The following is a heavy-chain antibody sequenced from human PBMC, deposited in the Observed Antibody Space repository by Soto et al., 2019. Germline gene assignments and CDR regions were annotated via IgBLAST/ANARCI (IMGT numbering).Heavy chain of an antibody. CDR2: IKQDDSEK. J-gene: IGHJ6*02. D-gene: IGHD3-10*01. Sequence: EVQLVESGGGLVQPGGSLRLSCGGSGFTFSSYWMHWVRQAPGKGLEWVANIKQDDSEKYYANSVKGRFTISRDNAKNLLYLQMNSLRAEDTAVYYCGRAMDDWGQGTTVIVSS. CDR3: GRAMDD. V-gene: IGHV3-7*01. CDR1: GFTFSSYW.